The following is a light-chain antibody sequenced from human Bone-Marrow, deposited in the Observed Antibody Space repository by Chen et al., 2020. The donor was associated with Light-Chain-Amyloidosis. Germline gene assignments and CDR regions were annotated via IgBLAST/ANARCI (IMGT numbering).Light chain of an antibody. CDR3: QSADSSGTYEVI. J-gene: IGLJ2*01. Sequence: SYELTQPPSVSGSPGPTARITCSGDDLPTKYAHWYQQKPGQATVLVIHRDTERPSGISERFSGSSSGTTATLTISGVQAEDEADYHCQSADSSGTYEVIFGGGTKLTVL. CDR1: DLPTKY. V-gene: IGLV3-25*03. CDR2: RDT.